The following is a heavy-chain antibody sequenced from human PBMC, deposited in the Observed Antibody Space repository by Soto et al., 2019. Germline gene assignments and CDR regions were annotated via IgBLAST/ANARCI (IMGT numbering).Heavy chain of an antibody. CDR3: ARGAQLVATPADY. V-gene: IGHV5-51*01. D-gene: IGHD5-12*01. CDR2: IYPGDSDT. CDR1: GYSFTSYW. Sequence: GESLKISCKGSGYSFTSYWIGWVRQMPGKGLEWMGVIYPGDSDTRYSPSFQGQVTISADKSISTAYLQWSSLKASDTAMYHCARGAQLVATPADYWGQGTLVTVSS. J-gene: IGHJ4*02.